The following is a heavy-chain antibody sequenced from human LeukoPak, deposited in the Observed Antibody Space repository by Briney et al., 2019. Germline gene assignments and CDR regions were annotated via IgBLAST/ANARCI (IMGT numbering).Heavy chain of an antibody. CDR3: ARSVYYDILTGYLSLGY. CDR1: AFIFSGHW. CDR2: IREDGSER. V-gene: IGHV3-7*03. Sequence: GGSLRLSCEGSAFIFSGHWMNWVRQTPGKGLEWVASIREDGSERQYVDSVKGRFSISRDNTKGSLFLQLNSLRAEDTAVYYCARSVYYDILTGYLSLGYWGQGTLVTVSS. D-gene: IGHD3-9*01. J-gene: IGHJ4*02.